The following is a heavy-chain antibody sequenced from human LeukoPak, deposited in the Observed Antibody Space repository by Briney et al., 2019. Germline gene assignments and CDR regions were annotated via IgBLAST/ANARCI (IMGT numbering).Heavy chain of an antibody. CDR2: ISGSGGST. CDR1: GFTFSSYA. D-gene: IGHD6-13*01. V-gene: IGHV3-23*01. Sequence: GGSLTLSCAASGFTFSSYAMSWVRHPPGKGLEWVSAISGSGGSTYYADPVKGRLTISRDNSTNTQYLQLISLRAEDTAVYYYAKDPPSDSSSWYSGGYFDYWGQGTLVTVSS. CDR3: AKDPPSDSSSWYSGGYFDY. J-gene: IGHJ4*02.